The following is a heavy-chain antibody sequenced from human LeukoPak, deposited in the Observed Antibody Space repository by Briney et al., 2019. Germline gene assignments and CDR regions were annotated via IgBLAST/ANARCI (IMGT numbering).Heavy chain of an antibody. CDR1: GFTFRGYW. CDR3: ATGEGLDSYGVDY. J-gene: IGHJ4*02. Sequence: GGSLRLSCAASGFTFRGYWMSWVRQAPGKGLEWLANIKQDGSEKYYVDSVKGRFTISRDNAKNSLYLHMNSLRAEDTAVYYCATGEGLDSYGVDYWGQGTLVTVSS. D-gene: IGHD5-18*01. V-gene: IGHV3-7*01. CDR2: IKQDGSEK.